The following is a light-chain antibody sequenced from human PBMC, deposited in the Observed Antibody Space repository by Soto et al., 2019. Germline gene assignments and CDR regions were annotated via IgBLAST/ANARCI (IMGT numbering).Light chain of an antibody. V-gene: IGLV1-44*01. J-gene: IGLJ2*01. Sequence: QSVLTQPPSESGTPGQRVTISCSGSRSNIGSNTVNWYQQVPGTAPKFLIYSNNQRPSGVPKRFSGSKSGTSASLAISGLQSEDEADYYCATWADSLNGHVVFGGGTKLTVL. CDR1: RSNIGSNT. CDR2: SNN. CDR3: ATWADSLNGHVV.